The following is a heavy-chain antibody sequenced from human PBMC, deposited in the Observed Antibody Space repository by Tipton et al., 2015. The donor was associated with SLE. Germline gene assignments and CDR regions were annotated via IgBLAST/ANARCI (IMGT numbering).Heavy chain of an antibody. CDR2: IYYSGTT. CDR3: TRGSYYSFDY. V-gene: IGHV4-59*08. D-gene: IGHD2-21*01. J-gene: IGHJ4*02. Sequence: TLSLTCTVSGGSISSYYWSWIRQPPGKGLEWIGYIYYSGTTNYNPSLKSRVTISVDTPKNQFSLRLSSVTAADTAVYYCTRGSYYSFDYLGQGTLVTVSS. CDR1: GGSISSYY.